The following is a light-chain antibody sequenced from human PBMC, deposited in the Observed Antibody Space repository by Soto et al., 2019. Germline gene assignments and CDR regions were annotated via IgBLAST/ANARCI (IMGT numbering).Light chain of an antibody. CDR1: QSISGW. CDR2: DVS. V-gene: IGKV1-5*01. J-gene: IGKJ1*01. Sequence: DIQMTQSPSTLSASVGDRVTITWRASQSISGWLAWYQQKPGKAPKLLIYDVSSLESGVPSRFSGSGSGTEFTLTISSLQPDDFATYYCQQYNSYSSWTFGQGTKVDIK. CDR3: QQYNSYSSWT.